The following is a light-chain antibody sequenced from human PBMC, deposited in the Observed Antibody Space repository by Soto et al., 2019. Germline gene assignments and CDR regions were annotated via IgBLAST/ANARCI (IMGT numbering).Light chain of an antibody. CDR3: QSYDTTLSGVI. CDR2: ADN. J-gene: IGLJ2*01. V-gene: IGLV1-40*01. Sequence: QTVVTQTPSVSGAPGQKITMSCTGSSSNIGAGYDVHWYQHVPGAAPRLLIYADNNRPSGVPDRFSASKSGTSASLAITGLQGEDEANYYCQSYDTTLSGVIFGAGTKLTVL. CDR1: SSNIGAGYD.